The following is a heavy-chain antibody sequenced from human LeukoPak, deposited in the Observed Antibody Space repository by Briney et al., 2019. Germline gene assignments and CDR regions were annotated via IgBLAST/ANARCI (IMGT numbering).Heavy chain of an antibody. D-gene: IGHD6-19*01. Sequence: PGGSLRLSCAASGFTFSSYEMNWVRQAPGKGLEWVAIIKQDGSEKYYVDSVKGRFTISRDNAKNSLYLQMNSLRAEDTAVYYCARSSGWLTDNWGQGTLVTVSS. CDR2: IKQDGSEK. CDR3: ARSSGWLTDN. V-gene: IGHV3-7*05. J-gene: IGHJ4*02. CDR1: GFTFSSYE.